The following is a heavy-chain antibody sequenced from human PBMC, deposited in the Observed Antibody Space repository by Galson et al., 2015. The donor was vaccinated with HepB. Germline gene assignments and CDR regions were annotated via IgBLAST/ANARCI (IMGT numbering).Heavy chain of an antibody. CDR1: GYNFIDQW. V-gene: IGHV5-51*01. Sequence: QSGAEVKKPGESLRISCQASGYNFIDQWIAWVRQLPGEGLEWMGVIFPGDSATTYSPSFQGQVSMSVDESIATAYLHWSSLTASDTAMYYCATNRYGDYLRHWGQGTLVTVSS. J-gene: IGHJ4*02. D-gene: IGHD4-17*01. CDR3: ATNRYGDYLRH. CDR2: IFPGDSAT.